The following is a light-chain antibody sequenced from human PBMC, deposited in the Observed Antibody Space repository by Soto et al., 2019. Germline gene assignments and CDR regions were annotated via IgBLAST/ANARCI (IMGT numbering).Light chain of an antibody. V-gene: IGKV3D-11*01. Sequence: TQSPSTLSASVGDRVTITCRASQDVGTYVAWYQVRGGQAPRLLISGASKRATGIPDRINGGGSGADFILTINSLESGDSAVYFCQQGGNWPVTFGQGTRVEIK. J-gene: IGKJ5*01. CDR1: QDVGTY. CDR2: GAS. CDR3: QQGGNWPVT.